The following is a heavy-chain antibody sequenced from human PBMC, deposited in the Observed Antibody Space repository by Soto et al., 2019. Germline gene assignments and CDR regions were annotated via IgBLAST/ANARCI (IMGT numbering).Heavy chain of an antibody. D-gene: IGHD3-22*01. Sequence: QVQLVESGGGVVQPGRSLRLSCAASGFTFSSYAMHWVRQAPGKGLEGVAVISYDGSNKYYADSVKGRFTISRDNSKNTLYLQLNSLIAEDTAVYYCARVPSVVDRSGYYGYLKYCGQVSLVTVSS. V-gene: IGHV3-30-3*01. CDR1: GFTFSSYA. CDR3: ARVPSVVDRSGYYGYLKY. J-gene: IGHJ4*02. CDR2: ISYDGSNK.